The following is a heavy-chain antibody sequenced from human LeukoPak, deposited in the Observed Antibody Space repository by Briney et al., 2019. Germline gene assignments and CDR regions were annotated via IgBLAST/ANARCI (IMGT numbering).Heavy chain of an antibody. CDR2: LSWNSGDL. Sequence: GGSLRLSCAASGFDFGDYGMHWVRQAPGKGLEWVSGLSWNSGDLDYADSVKGRFTISRDNAKNSLYLQMNSLRTDDTASYYCAKRGGSDWYFDVWGRGTLVTVSS. CDR1: GFDFGDYG. CDR3: AKRGGSDWYFDV. V-gene: IGHV3-9*01. J-gene: IGHJ2*01.